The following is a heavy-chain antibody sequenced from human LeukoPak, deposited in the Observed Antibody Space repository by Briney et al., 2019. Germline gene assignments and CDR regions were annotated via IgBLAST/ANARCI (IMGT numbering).Heavy chain of an antibody. J-gene: IGHJ4*02. CDR3: AKDKIHCTNGVCLNYFDY. Sequence: GGSLGLSCAASGFTFSSYAMSWVRQAPGKGLEWVSAISGSGGSTYYADSVKGRFTISRDNSKNTLYLQMNSLRAEDTAVYYCAKDKIHCTNGVCLNYFDYWGQGTLVTVPS. CDR1: GFTFSSYA. CDR2: ISGSGGST. D-gene: IGHD2-8*01. V-gene: IGHV3-23*01.